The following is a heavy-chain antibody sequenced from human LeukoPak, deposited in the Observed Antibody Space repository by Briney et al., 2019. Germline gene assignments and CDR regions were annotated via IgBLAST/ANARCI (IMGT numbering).Heavy chain of an antibody. CDR2: IYHSGST. J-gene: IGHJ4*02. Sequence: SQTLSLTCTVSGGSISSGGYYWSWIRQPPGKGLEWIGYIYHSGSTYYNPSLKSRVTISVDRSKNEFSLKLSSVTAADTAVYYCARAFRDYFDYWGQGTLVTVSS. CDR3: ARAFRDYFDY. V-gene: IGHV4-30-2*01. CDR1: GGSISSGGYY.